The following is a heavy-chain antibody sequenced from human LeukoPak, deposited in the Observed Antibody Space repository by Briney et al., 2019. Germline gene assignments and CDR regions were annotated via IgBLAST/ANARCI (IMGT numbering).Heavy chain of an antibody. Sequence: SETLSLTCTVSGGSISGSSYYWGWIRQPPGKGLEWIGEINHSGSTNYNPSLKSRVTISLDTSKNQFSLKLSSVTAADTAVYYCARSGGSSARVNAFDFWGQGTMVTVSS. V-gene: IGHV4-39*07. D-gene: IGHD2-15*01. J-gene: IGHJ3*01. CDR1: GGSISGSSYY. CDR3: ARSGGSSARVNAFDF. CDR2: INHSGST.